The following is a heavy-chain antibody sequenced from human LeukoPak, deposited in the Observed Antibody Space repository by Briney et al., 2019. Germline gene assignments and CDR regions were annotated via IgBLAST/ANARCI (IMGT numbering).Heavy chain of an antibody. CDR2: VYYDGTS. J-gene: IGHJ4*02. V-gene: IGHV4-39*01. D-gene: IGHD5-24*01. CDR1: GDSINSHSYY. Sequence: SETLSLTCTVSGDSINSHSYYWGWIRQPPGKGLEWIGSVYYDGTSYSNPSLKSRVAVFVDTSRDQFSLDLSFVTAADTALYYCVRHISTNTGYFDSCGQGTLVSVS. CDR3: VRHISTNTGYFDS.